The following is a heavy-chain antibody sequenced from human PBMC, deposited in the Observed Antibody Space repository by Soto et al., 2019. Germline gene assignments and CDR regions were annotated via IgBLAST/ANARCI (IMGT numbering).Heavy chain of an antibody. CDR1: GYTFTSYG. Sequence: QVQLVQSGAEVKKPGASVKVSCKASGYTFTSYGITWVRQAPGQGLEWMGWINPSNGNTNYAQQLQGRVTMTTDTSTSTAYMELRSLRSDDTAVYYCAREPVAGIWFDPWGQGTLVTVSS. CDR2: INPSNGNT. J-gene: IGHJ5*02. V-gene: IGHV1-18*01. D-gene: IGHD6-19*01. CDR3: AREPVAGIWFDP.